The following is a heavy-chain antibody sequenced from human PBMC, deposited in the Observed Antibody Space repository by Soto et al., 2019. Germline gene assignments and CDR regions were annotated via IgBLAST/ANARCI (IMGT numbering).Heavy chain of an antibody. D-gene: IGHD4-17*01. CDR1: GYTLTSYG. Sequence: QVQLVQSGAEVKKPGASVKVSCKASGYTLTSYGISWERQAPGQGVEWMGWISAYNGNTNYAQKLQGRVTMTTDTSTSTAYMELRSLRSDDTAVYYCARDMSPTEETDFDYWGQGTLVTVSS. CDR3: ARDMSPTEETDFDY. CDR2: ISAYNGNT. V-gene: IGHV1-18*01. J-gene: IGHJ4*02.